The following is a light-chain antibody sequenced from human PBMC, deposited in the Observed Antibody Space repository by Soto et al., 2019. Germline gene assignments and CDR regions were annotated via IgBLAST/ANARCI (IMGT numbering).Light chain of an antibody. V-gene: IGLV2-14*01. CDR1: SSDVGGYNY. CDR3: SSYTSSSTSVV. J-gene: IGLJ2*01. Sequence: QSVLTQPASVSGSPGQSITISCTGTSSDVGGYNYVSWYQQHPGKAPKLMIYDVSNRPSRVSNRFSGSKSGNTASLTISGLQAEDEADYYCSSYTSSSTSVVFGGGTKLTVL. CDR2: DVS.